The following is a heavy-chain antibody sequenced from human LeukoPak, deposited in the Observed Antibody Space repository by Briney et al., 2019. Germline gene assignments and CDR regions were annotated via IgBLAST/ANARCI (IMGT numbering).Heavy chain of an antibody. CDR3: AKTYYDFWSGYYDY. Sequence: PGGALRLSCAASGFTFSSYGMHGVRQAPGKGLEWEAVSSYDGNNKYYADSVKGRFTISRDNSKNTLYLQMNSLRAEDTAVYYCAKTYYDFWSGYYDYWGQGTLVTVS. J-gene: IGHJ4*02. CDR2: SSYDGNNK. D-gene: IGHD3-3*01. V-gene: IGHV3-30*18. CDR1: GFTFSSYG.